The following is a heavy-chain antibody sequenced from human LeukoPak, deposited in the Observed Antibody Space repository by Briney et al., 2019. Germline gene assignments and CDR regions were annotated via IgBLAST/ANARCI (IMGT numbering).Heavy chain of an antibody. CDR1: RYTFTDYY. Sequence: ASVKVSFKASRYTFTDYYMHWVRQAPGQGREWMGWINPNSGNTGYAQKFQGRVTMTRNTSISTAYMELSSLRSEDTAVYYCARALGGSYYYYYYMDVWGKGTTVTISS. J-gene: IGHJ6*03. V-gene: IGHV1-8*02. CDR2: INPNSGNT. CDR3: ARALGGSYYYYYYMDV. D-gene: IGHD1-26*01.